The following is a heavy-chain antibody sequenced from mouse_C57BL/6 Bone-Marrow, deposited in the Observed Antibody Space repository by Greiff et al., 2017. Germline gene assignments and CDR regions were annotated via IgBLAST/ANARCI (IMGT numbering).Heavy chain of an antibody. CDR1: GFTFSDYG. CDR3: ARRYYDD. D-gene: IGHD2-3*01. J-gene: IGHJ2*01. Sequence: EVMLVESGGGLVKPGGSLKLSCAASGFTFSDYGMHWVRQAPEKGLEWVAYISSGSSTIYYADTVKGRFTISRDNAKNTLFLQMTSLRSEETGMYYCARRYYDDWGQGTTLTVSS. CDR2: ISSGSSTI. V-gene: IGHV5-17*01.